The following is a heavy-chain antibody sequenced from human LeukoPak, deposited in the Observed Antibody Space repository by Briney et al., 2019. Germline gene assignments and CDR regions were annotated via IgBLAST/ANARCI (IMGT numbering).Heavy chain of an antibody. CDR2: IYYSGST. CDR3: ARQLLWFGESEYYYYGMDV. Sequence: NPSETLSLTCTVSGGSISSSSYYWGWIRQPPGKGLEWIGSIYYSGSTYYNPSLKSRVTISVDTSKNQFSLKLSSVTAADTAVYYCARQLLWFGESEYYYYGMDVWGQGTTVTVSS. V-gene: IGHV4-39*01. D-gene: IGHD3-10*01. CDR1: GGSISSSSYY. J-gene: IGHJ6*02.